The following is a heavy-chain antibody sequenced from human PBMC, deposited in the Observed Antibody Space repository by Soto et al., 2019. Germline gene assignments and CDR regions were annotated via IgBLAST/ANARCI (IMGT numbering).Heavy chain of an antibody. CDR3: ARDSGWSTGYYYGMDV. Sequence: QVQLQESGPGLVKPSETLSLTCTVSGGSISSYYWSWIRQPPGKGLEWIGYSYYSGSTNYNPSLKSRVTISVDTSKNQFSLKLSSVTAADTAVYYCARDSGWSTGYYYGMDVWGQGTTVTVSS. CDR2: SYYSGST. CDR1: GGSISSYY. D-gene: IGHD2-8*02. J-gene: IGHJ6*02. V-gene: IGHV4-59*01.